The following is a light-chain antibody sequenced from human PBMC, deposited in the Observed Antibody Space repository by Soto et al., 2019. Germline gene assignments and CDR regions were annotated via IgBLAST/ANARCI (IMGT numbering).Light chain of an antibody. CDR2: AAS. CDR1: QSFNSRF. J-gene: IGKJ2*01. CDR3: QRYGDSPPNT. Sequence: EIVLTPSPGTLSLSPGESATLSCRASQSFNSRFLAWYQQKPGQAPRLLIYAASNRASGIPDRFSGSTSGTEFTLTISRLEPEDFAVYYCQRYGDSPPNTFGQGTKLEIK. V-gene: IGKV3-20*01.